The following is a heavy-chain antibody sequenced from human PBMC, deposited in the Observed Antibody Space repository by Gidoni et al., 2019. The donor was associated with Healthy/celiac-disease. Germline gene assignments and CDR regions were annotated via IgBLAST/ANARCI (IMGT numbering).Heavy chain of an antibody. J-gene: IGHJ3*02. CDR1: GGSISSYF. CDR3: ARESYYYDSSGYHDAFDI. Sequence: QVQLQESGPGLVKPSETLSLTCTVPGGSISSYFWSWLRQPPGKGLEWIGYIYYSGSTNYNPSLKSRVTISVDTSKNQFSLKLSSVTAADTAVYYCARESYYYDSSGYHDAFDIWGQGTMVTVSS. D-gene: IGHD3-22*01. V-gene: IGHV4-59*01. CDR2: IYYSGST.